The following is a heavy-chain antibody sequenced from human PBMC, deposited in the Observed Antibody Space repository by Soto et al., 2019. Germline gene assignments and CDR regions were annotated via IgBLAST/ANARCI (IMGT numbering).Heavy chain of an antibody. D-gene: IGHD7-27*01. CDR2: ISGFNAYT. CDR1: GYTFTSFG. Sequence: QAQQVQSGAEVKKPGASVKVSCKASGYTFTSFGIGWVRQAPGQGLEWMGWISGFNAYTDYAQGLQGRVTMTTDTSTNTAYMELRSLKSDDTAVYYCAKSGDGNWFETWGQGTPVTVSS. CDR3: AKSGDGNWFET. V-gene: IGHV1-18*01. J-gene: IGHJ5*02.